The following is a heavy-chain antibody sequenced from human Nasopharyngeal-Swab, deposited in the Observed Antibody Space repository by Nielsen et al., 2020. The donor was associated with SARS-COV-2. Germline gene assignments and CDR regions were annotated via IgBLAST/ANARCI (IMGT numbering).Heavy chain of an antibody. J-gene: IGHJ2*01. Sequence: SETLSLTCTVSGGSISGYYWRWIRQPPGKGLEWIGDISYSGSTNYNPSLKSRVTLSLDTSKNQFSLKLSSVTTADTAVHYCARRLRNYWYFDLWGRGTLVTVSS. CDR1: GGSISGYY. CDR2: ISYSGST. CDR3: ARRLRNYWYFDL. D-gene: IGHD4-17*01. V-gene: IGHV4-59*01.